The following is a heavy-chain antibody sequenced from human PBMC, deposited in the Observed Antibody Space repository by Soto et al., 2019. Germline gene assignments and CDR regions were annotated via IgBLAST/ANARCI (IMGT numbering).Heavy chain of an antibody. Sequence: QVQLQESGPGLVKPLETLSLTCTVSGGSISSYYWSWIRQPPGKGLECIGYIYFSGSTNYKPSLKSRVTISVDTAKGQCSLTLSSVTAADTAVYYCASRYGRAFDIWGEGTMVTVSS. J-gene: IGHJ3*02. CDR3: ASRYGRAFDI. CDR2: IYFSGST. D-gene: IGHD1-1*01. V-gene: IGHV4-59*12. CDR1: GGSISSYY.